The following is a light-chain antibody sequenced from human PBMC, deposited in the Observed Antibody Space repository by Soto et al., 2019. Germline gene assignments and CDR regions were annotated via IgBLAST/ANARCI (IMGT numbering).Light chain of an antibody. CDR3: QQYNNWPRT. CDR1: QSVSSY. V-gene: IGKV3-15*01. CDR2: GAS. Sequence: EIVLTQSPSTLSLSPGERATHSCRASQSVSSYLAWYQQKPGQAPRLLIYGASTRATGIPARFSGSGSGTEFTLTISSLQSEDFAVYYCQQYNNWPRTFGQGTKV. J-gene: IGKJ1*01.